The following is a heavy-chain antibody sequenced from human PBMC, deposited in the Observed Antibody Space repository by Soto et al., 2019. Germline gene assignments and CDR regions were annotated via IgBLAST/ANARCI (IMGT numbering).Heavy chain of an antibody. CDR2: ISSSSSYI. CDR1: GFTVSSNY. D-gene: IGHD2-2*01. V-gene: IGHV3-21*01. CDR3: ARSPSTSCCPLDY. J-gene: IGHJ4*02. Sequence: PGGSLRLSCAASGFTVSSNYMSWVRQAPGKGLEWVSSISSSSSYIYYADSVKGRFTISRDNAKNSLYLQMNSLRAEDTAVYYCARSPSTSCCPLDYWGQGTLVTVSS.